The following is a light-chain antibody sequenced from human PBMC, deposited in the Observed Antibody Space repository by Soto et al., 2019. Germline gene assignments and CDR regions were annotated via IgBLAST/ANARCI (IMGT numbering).Light chain of an antibody. V-gene: IGKV3-20*01. CDR1: QSVSSSY. CDR3: QQYGSSIT. CDR2: GAS. J-gene: IGKJ5*01. Sequence: EIVLTQSPGTLSLSPGERATLSCRASQSVSSSYLAWYQQKPGQAPRLLIYGASSRATGIPDRFSGSGSGTHFTLSISRLEPEDVAVYYCQQYGSSITFGQGTRLEIK.